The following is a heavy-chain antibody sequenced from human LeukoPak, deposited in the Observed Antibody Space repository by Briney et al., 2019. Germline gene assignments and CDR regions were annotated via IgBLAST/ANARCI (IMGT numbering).Heavy chain of an antibody. V-gene: IGHV3-23*01. CDR3: ATDSIFGVGIDYYYYMDV. J-gene: IGHJ6*03. CDR2: ISGSGSRT. CDR1: GLTFRNYL. Sequence: GGSLRLSCAASGLTFRNYLVTWVRQAPGKGLEWVSGISGSGSRTYYADSVKGRFTISRDNSKNTLYLQMNSVRAEDTAVYYCATDSIFGVGIDYYYYMDVWGKGTTVIVSS. D-gene: IGHD3-3*02.